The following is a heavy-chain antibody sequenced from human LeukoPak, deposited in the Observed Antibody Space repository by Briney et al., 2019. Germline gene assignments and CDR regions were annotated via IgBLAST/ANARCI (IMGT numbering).Heavy chain of an antibody. J-gene: IGHJ4*02. D-gene: IGHD6-19*01. CDR1: GFTISSYA. V-gene: IGHV3-30*04. Sequence: GGSLRLSCAASGFTISSYAMHWVRQAPGKGLEWVAVISYDGSNKYYADSVKGRFTISRDNSKNTLYLQMNSLRAEDTAVYYCARPRAEYSSGWLYWGQGTLVTVSS. CDR2: ISYDGSNK. CDR3: ARPRAEYSSGWLY.